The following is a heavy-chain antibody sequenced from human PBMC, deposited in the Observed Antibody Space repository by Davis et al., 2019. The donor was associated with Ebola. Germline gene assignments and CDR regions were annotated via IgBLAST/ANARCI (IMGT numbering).Heavy chain of an antibody. CDR2: INPHNGNT. CDR3: ARAQFPTTSDH. D-gene: IGHD1-1*01. Sequence: AASVKVSCKASGYTFTSYGITWVRQAPGQGLEWMGWINPHNGNTNYAQNVQGRVIMTSDTATTTAYMEVGSLRSDDTAVYYCARAQFPTTSDHWGQGTLATVSS. J-gene: IGHJ4*02. V-gene: IGHV1-18*04. CDR1: GYTFTSYG.